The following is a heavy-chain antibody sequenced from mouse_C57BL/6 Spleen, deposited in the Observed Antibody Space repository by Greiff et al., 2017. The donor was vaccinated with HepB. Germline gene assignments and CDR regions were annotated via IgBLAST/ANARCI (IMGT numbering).Heavy chain of an antibody. Sequence: QVQLQQPGAELVKPGASVKLSCKASGYTFTSYWMHWVKQRPGQGLEWIGMIHPNSGSTNYNEKFKSKATLTVDKSSSTAYMQLSRLTSEDSAVYTCAGAANWHPFYYWGQGTTLAVSS. CDR1: GYTFTSYW. CDR3: AGAANWHPFYY. J-gene: IGHJ2*01. CDR2: IHPNSGST. V-gene: IGHV1-64*01. D-gene: IGHD4-1*01.